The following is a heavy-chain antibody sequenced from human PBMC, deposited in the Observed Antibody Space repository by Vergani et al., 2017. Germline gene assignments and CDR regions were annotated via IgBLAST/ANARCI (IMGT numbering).Heavy chain of an antibody. V-gene: IGHV3-30-3*01. J-gene: IGHJ4*02. Sequence: QVQLVESGGGVVQPGTSLRLSCVVSGFALNRHAMYWVRQAPGKGLEWVVGISFDGTNEYYPDLVKGRFTISRDIAKNTLYLQVRSLRLEDTGVYHCVRDRGLWAGGRCYAEAGDYWGQGTPVTVSS. CDR1: GFALNRHA. CDR2: ISFDGTNE. D-gene: IGHD2-2*01. CDR3: VRDRGLWAGGRCYAEAGDY.